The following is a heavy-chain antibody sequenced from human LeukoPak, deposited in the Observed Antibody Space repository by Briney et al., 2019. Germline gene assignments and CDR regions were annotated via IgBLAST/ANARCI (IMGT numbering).Heavy chain of an antibody. CDR2: IYQSGHA. J-gene: IGHJ4*02. D-gene: IGHD3-10*01. CDR1: NYSVRSDLH. Sequence: PSETLSLTRKVFNYSVRSDLHWSWIRQSPGRGLEWIASIYQSGHAYYSPSLKSRVLISFDTSKKELSLKINSVTATDTALYYCASLRFGDSYFDFWGQGTQVTVSS. CDR3: ASLRFGDSYFDF. V-gene: IGHV4-38-2*02.